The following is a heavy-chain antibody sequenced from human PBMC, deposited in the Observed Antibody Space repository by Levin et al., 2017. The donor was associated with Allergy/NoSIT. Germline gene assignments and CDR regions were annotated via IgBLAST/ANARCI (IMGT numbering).Heavy chain of an antibody. D-gene: IGHD6-25*01. CDR3: ARDGNSSRYYYYYGMDV. Sequence: GESLKISCKASGYTFTSYGISWVRQAPGQGLEWMGWISAYNGNTNYAQKLQGRVTMTTDTSTSTAYMELRSLRSDDTAVYYCARDGNSSRYYYYYGMDVWGQGTTVTVSS. V-gene: IGHV1-18*01. CDR2: ISAYNGNT. J-gene: IGHJ6*02. CDR1: GYTFTSYG.